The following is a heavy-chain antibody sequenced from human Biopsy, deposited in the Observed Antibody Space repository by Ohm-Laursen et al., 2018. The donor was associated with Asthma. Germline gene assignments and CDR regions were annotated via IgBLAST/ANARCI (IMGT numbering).Heavy chain of an antibody. CDR1: GDAMSTSGSY. V-gene: IGHV4-39*02. J-gene: IGHJ2*01. D-gene: IGHD6-6*01. CDR2: IYYSGRT. CDR3: ARAVSSSSYWYFDL. Sequence: SETLSLTCIVSGDAMSTSGSYWGWIRQSPGKGLEWIGSIYYSGRTYYNPSLGSRVTISADTSKNHFSQKVTSVTAADTAVYYCARAVSSSSYWYFDLWGQGTLVTVSS.